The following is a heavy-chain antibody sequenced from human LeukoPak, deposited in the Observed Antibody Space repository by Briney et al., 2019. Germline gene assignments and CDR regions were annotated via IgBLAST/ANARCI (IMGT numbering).Heavy chain of an antibody. CDR3: AREEVSFDM. J-gene: IGHJ3*02. D-gene: IGHD1-14*01. CDR2: SYPNSSVT. V-gene: IGHV1-2*02. Sequence: ASVKVSCTASGYTFTVSYLDLGRHAPAQGLEWVGWSYPNSSVTKYAQKFHSRVTMTRDTSISTAYMELSRLRSDDTGVYYCAREEVSFDMWGQGTMVTVSS. CDR1: GYTFTVSY.